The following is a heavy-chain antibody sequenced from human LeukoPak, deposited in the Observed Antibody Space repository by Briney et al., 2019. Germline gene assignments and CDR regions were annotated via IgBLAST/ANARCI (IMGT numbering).Heavy chain of an antibody. D-gene: IGHD2-8*01. CDR3: AGSLGYCTSNVCYLKY. V-gene: IGHV4-59*01. CDR2: IYYSGTT. CDR1: GGSISSYY. J-gene: IGHJ4*02. Sequence: SETLSLTCTVSGGSISSYYWSWIRQPPGRGLEWIGYIYYSGTTNYNPSLKSRVTISVDTSNNQFSLRLSSVTAADTAVYYCAGSLGYCTSNVCYLKYWGQGTLVTVSS.